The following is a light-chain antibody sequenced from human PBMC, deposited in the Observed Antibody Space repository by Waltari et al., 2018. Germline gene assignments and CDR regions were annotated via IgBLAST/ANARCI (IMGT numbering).Light chain of an antibody. V-gene: IGKV3-15*01. CDR3: QQYNNWPLT. CDR2: GAS. Sequence: EKVMTQSPATLSVSPGERATLSCRASQSVSSNLAWYQQKPGQAHRLLIYGASTRATGISARFSGSGSGTEFTLTISSLQSEDFAVYYCQQYNNWPLTFGGGTTVEIK. CDR1: QSVSSN. J-gene: IGKJ4*01.